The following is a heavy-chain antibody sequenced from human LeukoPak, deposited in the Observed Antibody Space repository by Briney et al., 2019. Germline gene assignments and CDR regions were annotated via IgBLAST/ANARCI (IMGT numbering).Heavy chain of an antibody. V-gene: IGHV1-24*01. Sequence: ASVKVSCKVSGYTLTGLSMHLVRQAPGKGLEWMGGFDPEDGETIYAQKFQGRVTMTEDTSTDTAYMELSSLRSEDTAVYYCATPDWRYSSSWYGFDAFDIWGQGTMVTVSS. CDR1: GYTLTGLS. D-gene: IGHD6-13*01. J-gene: IGHJ3*02. CDR2: FDPEDGET. CDR3: ATPDWRYSSSWYGFDAFDI.